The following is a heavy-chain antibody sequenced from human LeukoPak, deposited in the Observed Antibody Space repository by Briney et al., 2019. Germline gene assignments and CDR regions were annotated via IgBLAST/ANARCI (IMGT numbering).Heavy chain of an antibody. Sequence: SETLSLTCTVSGDSIGSSSYYWAWIRQPPGKGLEWIGSIYYSGSTYYTPSLESRVTISVETSKSKFSLRVSSVTAADTAVYYCARQTWIELWHFDYWGQGALVTVSS. CDR1: GDSIGSSSYY. CDR3: ARQTWIELWHFDY. J-gene: IGHJ4*02. CDR2: IYYSGST. V-gene: IGHV4-39*01. D-gene: IGHD5-18*01.